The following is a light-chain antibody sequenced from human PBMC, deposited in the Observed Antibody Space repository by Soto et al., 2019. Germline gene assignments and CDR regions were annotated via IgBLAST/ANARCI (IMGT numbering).Light chain of an antibody. Sequence: EIVMTKAPATLSVSQGERGSLCCRASQSVSSNLAWYQQKPGQAPRILIHGALNRATGIPARFSGAGSGTEFTLTISSLQSEDFAVYYCQQYNNWPRTFGQGTKVDIK. CDR1: QSVSSN. CDR3: QQYNNWPRT. CDR2: GAL. V-gene: IGKV3-15*01. J-gene: IGKJ1*01.